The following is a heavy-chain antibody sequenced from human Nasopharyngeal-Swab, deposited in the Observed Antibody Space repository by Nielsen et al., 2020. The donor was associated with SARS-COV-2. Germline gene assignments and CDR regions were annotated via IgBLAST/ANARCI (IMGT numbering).Heavy chain of an antibody. CDR3: AREDWKGFWDGVVISDAFDI. Sequence: ASVKVSCKASGYTFTGYSMHWVRQAPGQGLEWMGWINPNSGGTNYAQKFQGRVTMTRDTSISTAYMELSRLRSDDTAVYYCAREDWKGFWDGVVISDAFDIWGQGTMVTVSS. J-gene: IGHJ3*02. D-gene: IGHD3-3*01. V-gene: IGHV1-2*02. CDR2: INPNSGGT. CDR1: GYTFTGYS.